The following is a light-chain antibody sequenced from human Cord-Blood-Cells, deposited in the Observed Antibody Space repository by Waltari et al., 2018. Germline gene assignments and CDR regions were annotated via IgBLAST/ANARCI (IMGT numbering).Light chain of an antibody. V-gene: IGKV1-39*01. J-gene: IGKJ1*01. CDR1: QSTSSY. CDR3: QQSYSTWT. CDR2: AAS. Sequence: DTQMTQSPSSLSASVGDIVTITCRASQSTSSYLNWYQQKPGKAPKLLIYAASSLQSGVPSRFSGSGSGTDFTRTSSSLQPEDFATYYCQQSYSTWTFGQGTKVESK.